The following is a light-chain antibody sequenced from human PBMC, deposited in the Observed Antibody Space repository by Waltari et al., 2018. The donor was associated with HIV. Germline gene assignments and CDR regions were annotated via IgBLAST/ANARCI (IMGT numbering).Light chain of an antibody. CDR1: ALPNQY. J-gene: IGLJ1*01. Sequence: SFELTQPPSLSVFPGQTTTITCSGDALPNQYVYRYQQKSGLAPVLIIYKDSWRPSGIPERFSASSSGTTATLTISGVQAEDEADYYCQSADTSTSYDVFGTGTKVTVL. CDR3: QSADTSTSYDV. V-gene: IGLV3-25*03. CDR2: KDS.